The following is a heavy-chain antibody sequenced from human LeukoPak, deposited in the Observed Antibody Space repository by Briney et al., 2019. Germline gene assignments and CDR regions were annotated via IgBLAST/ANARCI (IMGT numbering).Heavy chain of an antibody. V-gene: IGHV4-39*01. D-gene: IGHD3-22*01. J-gene: IGHJ5*02. CDR3: ARGQVNARSRFDP. Sequence: KPSETLSLTCTFSGGSISSSNYYWGWIRQPPGKGLEWIGSIYYSGSTYYNPSLKSRVTISVDTSRNQFSLKLSSVTAADTAVYYCARGQVNARSRFDPWGQGTLVTVSS. CDR2: IYYSGST. CDR1: GGSISSSNYY.